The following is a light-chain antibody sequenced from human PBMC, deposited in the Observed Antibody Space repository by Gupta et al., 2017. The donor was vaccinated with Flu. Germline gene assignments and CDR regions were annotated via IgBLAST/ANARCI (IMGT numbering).Light chain of an antibody. CDR3: RRHNSYPYI. CDR2: AAS. CDR1: QEDRND. J-gene: IGKJ2*01. Sequence: DSQITQSPSSLSASVGDRVSLTCRESQEDRNDLGWYQQKAGKAPKRLIYAASRLHSGVPSRFSSSASGTDFTLTSSILQPEDFANYCIRRHNSYPYIFGQGTKLEMK. V-gene: IGKV1-17*01.